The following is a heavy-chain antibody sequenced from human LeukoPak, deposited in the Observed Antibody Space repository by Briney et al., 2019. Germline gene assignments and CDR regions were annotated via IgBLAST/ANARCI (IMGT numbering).Heavy chain of an antibody. CDR2: IKQDGSEK. CDR1: GFTFSSYW. V-gene: IGHV3-7*03. J-gene: IGHJ4*02. CDR3: ARDRGAMAPLDY. D-gene: IGHD3-10*01. Sequence: GGPLRLSCAASGFTFSSYWMSWVRQAPGKGLEWVANIKQDGSEKYYVDSVKGRFTISRDSAKNSLYLQMNSLRAEDTAVYYCARDRGAMAPLDYWGQGTLVTVSS.